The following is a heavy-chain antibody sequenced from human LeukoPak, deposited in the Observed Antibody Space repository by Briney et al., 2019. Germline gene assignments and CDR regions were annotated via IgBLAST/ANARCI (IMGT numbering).Heavy chain of an antibody. J-gene: IGHJ5*02. CDR1: GGSISSSSYY. Sequence: SETLSLTCTVSGGSISSSSYYWGWIRQPPGKGLEWIGSIYYSGSTYYNPSLKSRVTISVDTSKNQFSLKLSSVTAADTAVYYCARDKGGAAGTMVWFDPWAREPWSPSPQ. V-gene: IGHV4-39*07. CDR3: ARDKGGAAGTMVWFDP. CDR2: IYYSGST. D-gene: IGHD6-13*01.